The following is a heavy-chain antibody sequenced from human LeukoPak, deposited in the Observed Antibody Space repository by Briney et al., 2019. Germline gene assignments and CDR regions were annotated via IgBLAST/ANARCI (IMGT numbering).Heavy chain of an antibody. CDR1: GGSFSGYY. V-gene: IGHV4-34*01. Sequence: SETLSLTCAVYGGSFSGYYWSWIRQPPGKGLEWIGEINHSGSTNYNPSLKSRVTISVDTSKNQFSLKLSSVTAADTAVYYCAKNPRKYYFDYWGQGTLGTVSS. J-gene: IGHJ4*02. CDR3: AKNPRKYYFDY. CDR2: INHSGST.